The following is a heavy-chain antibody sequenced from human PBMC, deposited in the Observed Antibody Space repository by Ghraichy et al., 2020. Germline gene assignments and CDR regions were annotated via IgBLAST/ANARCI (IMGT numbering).Heavy chain of an antibody. Sequence: GGSLRLSCAASGFTFSSYAMSWVRQAPGKGLEWVSAISGSGGSTYYADSVKGRFTISRDNSKNTLYLQMNSLRAEDTAVYYCAKPLQNYYDSSGQPTDAFDIWGQGTMVTVSS. V-gene: IGHV3-23*01. CDR2: ISGSGGST. CDR1: GFTFSSYA. J-gene: IGHJ3*02. D-gene: IGHD3-22*01. CDR3: AKPLQNYYDSSGQPTDAFDI.